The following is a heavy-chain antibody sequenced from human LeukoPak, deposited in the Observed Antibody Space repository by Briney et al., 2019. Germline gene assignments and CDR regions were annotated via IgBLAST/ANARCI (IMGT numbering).Heavy chain of an antibody. CDR1: GGSISSYY. CDR2: IYYSGYT. CDR3: ARETSGHHHFDY. D-gene: IGHD2-2*01. V-gene: IGHV4-59*01. Sequence: PETLSLTCTVSGGSISSYYWSWIRQPPGKGLEWIAYIYYSGYTNYNPSLKSRVTISVDTSKNQFSLKLSSVTAADTAVYYCARETSGHHHFDYWGQGTLVTVSS. J-gene: IGHJ4*02.